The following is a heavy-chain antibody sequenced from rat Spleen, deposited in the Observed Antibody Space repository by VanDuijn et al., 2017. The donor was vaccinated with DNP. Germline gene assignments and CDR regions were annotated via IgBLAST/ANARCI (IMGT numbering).Heavy chain of an antibody. CDR2: ISYSGST. J-gene: IGHJ2*01. D-gene: IGHD1-2*01. Sequence: EVQLQESGPGLVKPSQSLSLTCSVTGYSITSNYWGWIRKFPGNKMEYIGHISYSGSTNYNPSLKSRFSITRDTSKNQFFLQVNSVTTEDTATYYCARQSRTTRGFDYWGQGVMVTVSS. V-gene: IGHV3-1*01. CDR3: ARQSRTTRGFDY. CDR1: GYSITSNY.